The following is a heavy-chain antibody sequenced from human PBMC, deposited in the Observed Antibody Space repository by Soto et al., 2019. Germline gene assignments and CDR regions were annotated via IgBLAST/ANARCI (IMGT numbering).Heavy chain of an antibody. CDR3: AAVGYYYDSSGYYYFDY. V-gene: IGHV1-58*01. CDR1: GFTFTSSA. D-gene: IGHD3-22*01. J-gene: IGHJ4*02. CDR2: IVVGSGNT. Sequence: QMQLVQSGPEVKKPGTSVKVSCKASGFTFTSSAVQWVRQARGQRLEWIGWIVVGSGNTNYAQKFQERVTITRDMSTSTAYMELSSLRSEDTAVYYCAAVGYYYDSSGYYYFDYWGQGTLVTVSS.